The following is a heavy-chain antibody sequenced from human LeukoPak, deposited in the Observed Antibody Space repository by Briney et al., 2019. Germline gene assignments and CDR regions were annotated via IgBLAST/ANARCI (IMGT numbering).Heavy chain of an antibody. J-gene: IGHJ3*02. CDR3: AKKGGVTMVRGPWNAFDI. V-gene: IGHV3-23*01. CDR1: GFTFSSYA. Sequence: PGGSLRLSCAASGFTFSSYAMSWVRQAPGKGLEWVSAISGSGGSTYYADSVKGRFTISRDNSKNTLYLQMNSLRAEDTAVYYCAKKGGVTMVRGPWNAFDIWGQGTMVTVSS. D-gene: IGHD3-10*01. CDR2: ISGSGGST.